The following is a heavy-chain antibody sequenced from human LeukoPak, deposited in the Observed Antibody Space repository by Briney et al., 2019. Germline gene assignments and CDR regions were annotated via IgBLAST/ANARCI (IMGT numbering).Heavy chain of an antibody. CDR2: IIPIFGTA. CDR3: ASASRDIGAFHGMDV. Sequence: GASVKVSCKASGGTFSSYAISWVRQAPGQGLEWMGGIIPIFGTANYAQKFQGRVTITADESTSTAYMELSSLRSEDTAVYYCASASRDIGAFHGMDVWGQGTTVTVSS. D-gene: IGHD5-12*01. J-gene: IGHJ6*02. V-gene: IGHV1-69*13. CDR1: GGTFSSYA.